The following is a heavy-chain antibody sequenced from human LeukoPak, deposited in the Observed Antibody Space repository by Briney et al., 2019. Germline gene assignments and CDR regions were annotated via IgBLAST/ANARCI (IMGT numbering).Heavy chain of an antibody. D-gene: IGHD7-27*01. CDR3: ARQTGDSPLYYFDY. CDR1: GHTFTGYY. Sequence: PSVKLSCKASGHTFTGYYMQWVRHAPGQGLEWMGWINPNSCGTIYAQKFQGRVTITRDTSISTAYIALRTLRSDHTAVYFCARQTGDSPLYYFDYWGEGSLVTVSS. CDR2: INPNSCGT. J-gene: IGHJ4*02. V-gene: IGHV1-2*02.